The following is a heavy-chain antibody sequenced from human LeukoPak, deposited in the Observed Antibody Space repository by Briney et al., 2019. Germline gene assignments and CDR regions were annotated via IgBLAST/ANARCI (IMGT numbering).Heavy chain of an antibody. CDR3: ARNYYGSGSYDY. Sequence: PGGSLRLSCAASGFTVSSNYMSWVRQAPGKGLEWVSVIYSGGSTYYADSVKGRFTISRGNSKNTLYLQMNSLRAEDTAVYYCARNYYGSGSYDYWGQGTLVTVSS. CDR2: IYSGGST. CDR1: GFTVSSNY. D-gene: IGHD3-10*01. J-gene: IGHJ4*02. V-gene: IGHV3-66*01.